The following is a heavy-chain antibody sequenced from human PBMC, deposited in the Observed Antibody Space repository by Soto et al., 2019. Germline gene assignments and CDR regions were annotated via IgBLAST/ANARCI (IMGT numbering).Heavy chain of an antibody. Sequence: ASVKVSCKASGYTFTSYAMHWVRQAPGQRLEWMGWINAGNGNTKYSQKFQGRVTITRDTSASTAYMELSSLRSEDTAVYYCARSITGTTFRFFFDYWGQGTLVTSPQ. D-gene: IGHD1-7*01. CDR3: ARSITGTTFRFFFDY. CDR2: INAGNGNT. V-gene: IGHV1-3*01. CDR1: GYTFTSYA. J-gene: IGHJ4*02.